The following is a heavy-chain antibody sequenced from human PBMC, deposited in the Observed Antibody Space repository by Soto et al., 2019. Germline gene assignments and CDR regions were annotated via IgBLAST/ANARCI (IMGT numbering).Heavy chain of an antibody. D-gene: IGHD6-13*01. CDR1: GYSFTSYW. V-gene: IGHV5-10-1*01. J-gene: IGHJ5*02. Sequence: EVQLVQSGAEVKKPGESLRISCQGSGYSFTSYWISWVRQMPGKGLEWMGRIDPVDSYTNYNPSFQGHVTLSVDKSTSTAYLQWSRLKASDTAMYYCARLGQQVVGDWFDPWGQGTLGTVS. CDR2: IDPVDSYT. CDR3: ARLGQQVVGDWFDP.